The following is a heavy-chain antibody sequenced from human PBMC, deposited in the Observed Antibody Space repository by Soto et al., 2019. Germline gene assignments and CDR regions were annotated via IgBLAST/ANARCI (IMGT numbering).Heavy chain of an antibody. J-gene: IGHJ5*02. V-gene: IGHV3-23*01. CDR2: ISGSGGST. CDR3: AKRLAVASRRKEFDP. Sequence: EVQLLESGGGLVQPGGSLRLSCAASGFTFSSYAMSWVRQAPGKGLEWVSAISGSGGSTYYADSVKGRFTISRDNSKNTMYLQMNSLRAEDTAVYYCAKRLAVASRRKEFDPWGKGTLVTVSS. D-gene: IGHD6-19*01. CDR1: GFTFSSYA.